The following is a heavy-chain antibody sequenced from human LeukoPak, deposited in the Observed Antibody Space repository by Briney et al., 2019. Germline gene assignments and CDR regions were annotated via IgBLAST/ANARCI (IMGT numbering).Heavy chain of an antibody. CDR1: GYTFTSYG. V-gene: IGHV1-18*01. CDR3: ARVTYYSLTYYDILTGRHHMFDY. Sequence: ASVKVSCKASGYTFTSYGISWVRQAPGQGLEWMGWISAYNGNTNYAQKLQGRVTMTTDTSTSTAYMELRSLRSDDTAVYYCARVTYYSLTYYDILTGRHHMFDYWGQGTLVTVSS. D-gene: IGHD3-9*01. J-gene: IGHJ4*02. CDR2: ISAYNGNT.